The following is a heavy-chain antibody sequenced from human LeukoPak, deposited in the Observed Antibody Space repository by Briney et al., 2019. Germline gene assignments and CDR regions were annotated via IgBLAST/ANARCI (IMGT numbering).Heavy chain of an antibody. CDR3: ARPRTYYYGSGSPDAFDI. Sequence: DSDTRYSPSFQRQLTISADKSISTAYLQWSSLKASDTAMYYCARPRTYYYGSGSPDAFDIWGQGTMVTVSS. CDR2: DSDT. J-gene: IGHJ3*02. V-gene: IGHV5-51*01. D-gene: IGHD3-10*01.